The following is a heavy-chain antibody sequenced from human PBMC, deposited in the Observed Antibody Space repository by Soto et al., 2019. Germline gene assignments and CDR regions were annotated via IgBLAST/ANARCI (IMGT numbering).Heavy chain of an antibody. CDR2: IVTPLGIR. CDR1: GGTFSDYT. J-gene: IGHJ5*02. D-gene: IGHD3-10*01. CDR3: ARGREWFGP. Sequence: QVQLLQSGAELKKPGSSVKVSCKTSGGTFSDYTITWVRQAPGQGLEWMGRIVTPLGIRDYAPKFKGRVTMNADKSTSTAEMELTSLTFEDPAVYYCARGREWFGPWGQGTLVTVSS. V-gene: IGHV1-69*02.